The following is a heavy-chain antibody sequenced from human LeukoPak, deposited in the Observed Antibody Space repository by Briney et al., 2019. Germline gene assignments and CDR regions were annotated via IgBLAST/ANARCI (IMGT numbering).Heavy chain of an antibody. CDR2: IIPIFGIA. CDR3: ARDTDYNYYDSSGYYQPNFDY. V-gene: IGHV1-69*04. J-gene: IGHJ4*02. CDR1: GGTFSSYA. Sequence: ASVKVSCKASGGTFSSYAISWVRQAPGQGLEWMGRIIPIFGIANYAQKFQGRVTITADKSTSTAYVELSSLRSEDTAVYYCARDTDYNYYDSSGYYQPNFDYWGQGTLVTVSS. D-gene: IGHD3-22*01.